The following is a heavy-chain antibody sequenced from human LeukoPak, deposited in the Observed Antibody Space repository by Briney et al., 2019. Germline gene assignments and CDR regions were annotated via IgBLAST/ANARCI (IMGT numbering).Heavy chain of an antibody. CDR1: GFTFSNFA. V-gene: IGHV3-30*04. CDR2: ISYDGTNK. CDR3: ARKLDGGHNDGLDI. D-gene: IGHD2-15*01. J-gene: IGHJ3*02. Sequence: GGSLRLSCAASGFTFSNFAMHWVRQAPGKGLEWVAVISYDGTNKYYADSVKGRFIISRENYKNRLYLQKNSLKAEDTAVYYCARKLDGGHNDGLDIWGEGTMVTVSS.